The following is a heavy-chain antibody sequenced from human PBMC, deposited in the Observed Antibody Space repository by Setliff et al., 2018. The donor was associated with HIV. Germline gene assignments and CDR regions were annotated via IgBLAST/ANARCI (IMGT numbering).Heavy chain of an antibody. D-gene: IGHD3-16*01. Sequence: SETLSLTCTVSGGSISSGNYYWSWIRQPAGKGLGWIGRIYTSGSTNYNPSLKSRVTISLDTSKNQFSLNLSSVTAADTAVYYCARRSPGGGDYMDVWGKGTTVTVSS. CDR3: ARRSPGGGDYMDV. J-gene: IGHJ6*03. CDR1: GGSISSGNYY. V-gene: IGHV4-61*02. CDR2: IYTSGST.